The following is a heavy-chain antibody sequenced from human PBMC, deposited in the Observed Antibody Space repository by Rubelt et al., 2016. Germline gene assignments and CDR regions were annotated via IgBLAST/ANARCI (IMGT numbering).Heavy chain of an antibody. D-gene: IGHD3-10*01. CDR1: GFSFGSYA. J-gene: IGHJ4*02. V-gene: IGHV3-23*01. CDR3: AKGRGILSPDY. CDR2: VSADGGGT. Sequence: EVQLLEFGGGLVQPGGSLRLSCATSGFSFGSYAMTWVRQAPGTGLEWVSAVSADGGGTYYADSVKGRFTISRDNAKNTLSLQMNSLRAEDTAVYYCAKGRGILSPDYWGQGTLVTVSS.